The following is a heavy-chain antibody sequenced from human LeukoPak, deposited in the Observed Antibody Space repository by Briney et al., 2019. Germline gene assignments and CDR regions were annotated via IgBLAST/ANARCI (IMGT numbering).Heavy chain of an antibody. Sequence: ASVKVSCKASGYSFTDYFMHWVRQAPGQGLEWMGWINPNSGGTNYAQKFEGRITMTRDTSISTAYMELSSLRSEDTAVYYCARCSSTSCSEFDPWGQGTLVTVSS. V-gene: IGHV1-2*02. D-gene: IGHD2-2*01. J-gene: IGHJ5*02. CDR1: GYSFTDYF. CDR3: ARCSSTSCSEFDP. CDR2: INPNSGGT.